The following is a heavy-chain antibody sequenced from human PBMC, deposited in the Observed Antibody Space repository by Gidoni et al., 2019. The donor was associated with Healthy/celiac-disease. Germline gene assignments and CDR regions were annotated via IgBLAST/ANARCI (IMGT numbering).Heavy chain of an antibody. D-gene: IGHD1-26*01. J-gene: IGHJ4*02. CDR2: IIPIFGTA. CDR3: ARDRSGSWVHYFDY. Sequence: QVQLVQSGAVVKKPGSSGKVSCKASGGTFSSYAISWVRQAPGQGLEWMGGIIPIFGTANYAQKFQGRVTITADESTSTAYMELSSLRSEDTAVYYCARDRSGSWVHYFDYWGQGTLVTVSS. V-gene: IGHV1-69*01. CDR1: GGTFSSYA.